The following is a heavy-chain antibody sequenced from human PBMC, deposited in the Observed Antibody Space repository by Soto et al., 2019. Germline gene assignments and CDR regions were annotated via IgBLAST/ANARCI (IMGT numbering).Heavy chain of an antibody. CDR2: IYHSGNT. J-gene: IGHJ5*02. Sequence: SETLSLTCAVSGYSISSGYYWGWIRQPPGKGLEWIGSIYHSGNTYYNPSLKSRVTISVDTSKNQFSLKLSSVTAADTAVYYCARSYDTDRFDPWGQGTLVTVSS. D-gene: IGHD3-9*01. CDR1: GYSISSGYY. CDR3: ARSYDTDRFDP. V-gene: IGHV4-38-2*01.